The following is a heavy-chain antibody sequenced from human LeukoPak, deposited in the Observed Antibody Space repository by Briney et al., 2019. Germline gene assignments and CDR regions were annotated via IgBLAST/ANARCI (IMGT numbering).Heavy chain of an antibody. Sequence: SGGSLRLSCAASGFTFSSYAMSWVRQAPGKGLEWVSAISGSGGSTYYADSVKGRFTISRDNSNNTLYLQMNSLRAEDTAVYYCAKGAASRGYTYVANWGQGTLVTVSS. CDR3: AKGAASRGYTYVAN. J-gene: IGHJ4*02. CDR2: ISGSGGST. D-gene: IGHD5-18*01. CDR1: GFTFSSYA. V-gene: IGHV3-23*01.